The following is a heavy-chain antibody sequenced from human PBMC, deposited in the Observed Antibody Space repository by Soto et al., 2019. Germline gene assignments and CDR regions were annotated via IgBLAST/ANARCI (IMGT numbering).Heavy chain of an antibody. V-gene: IGHV4-39*07. CDR3: ARAVTHDYYYYYYMDV. D-gene: IGHD4-4*01. CDR2: IYYSGST. Sequence: SETLSLTCTVSGGSISSSSYYWGWIRQPPGKGLEWIGSIYYSGSTNYNPSLKSRVTISVDTSKNQFSLKLSSVTAADTAVYYCARAVTHDYYYYYYMDVWGKGTTVTVSS. J-gene: IGHJ6*03. CDR1: GGSISSSSYY.